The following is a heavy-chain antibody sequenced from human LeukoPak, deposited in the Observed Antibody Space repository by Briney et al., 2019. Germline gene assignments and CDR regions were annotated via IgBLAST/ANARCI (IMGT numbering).Heavy chain of an antibody. CDR2: INPNSGGT. V-gene: IGHV1-2*02. CDR3: ARDLVVVVAATEGQFDY. J-gene: IGHJ4*02. Sequence: ASVKVSCKASGYTFTGYYMHWVRQAPGQGLEWMGWINPNSGGTNYAQKFQGRVTMTRDTSISTAYMELSRLRSDDTAVYYCARDLVVVVAATEGQFDYWGQGTLVTVSS. CDR1: GYTFTGYY. D-gene: IGHD2-15*01.